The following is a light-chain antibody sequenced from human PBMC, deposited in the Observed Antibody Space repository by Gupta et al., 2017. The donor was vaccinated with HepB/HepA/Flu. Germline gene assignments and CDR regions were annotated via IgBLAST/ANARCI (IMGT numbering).Light chain of an antibody. CDR3: QQYGSSPDT. CDR1: QSVSSSY. V-gene: IGKV3-20*01. CDR2: GAS. J-gene: IGKJ2*01. Sequence: IGFKPSSGPLSLFPGERATLSCRASQSVSSSYLAWYQQKPGQAPRLLIYGASSRATGIPDRFSGSGSGTDFTLTISRLEPEDFAVYYCQQYGSSPDTFGQGTKLEIK.